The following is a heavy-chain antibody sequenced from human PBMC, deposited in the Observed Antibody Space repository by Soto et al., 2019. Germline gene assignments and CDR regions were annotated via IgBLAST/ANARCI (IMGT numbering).Heavy chain of an antibody. CDR1: GGSISAYS. CDR2: INHSGST. Sequence: SETLSLTCAVYGGSISAYSWTWIRQPPGKGLEWIGEINHSGSTNYNPSLKSRVTLSVDTSKNQFSLNLSAVTAADTAVYYCVRGQGLAVTRSEENCFHPSGQRNP. D-gene: IGHD4-4*01. J-gene: IGHJ5*02. V-gene: IGHV4-34*01. CDR3: VRGQGLAVTRSEENCFHP.